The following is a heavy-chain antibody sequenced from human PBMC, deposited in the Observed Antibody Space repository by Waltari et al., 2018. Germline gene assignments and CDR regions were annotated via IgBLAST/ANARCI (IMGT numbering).Heavy chain of an antibody. V-gene: IGHV3-23*01. D-gene: IGHD2-2*01. CDR2: ISERADST. CDR1: GFSINAYA. Sequence: EVQLLESGGGLSQPGGSLRLSCAASGFSINAYAMSWVRQAAGKGLEWVSSISERADSTYYADSVKGRVTTSRDNSKNTVYLQMSNVRSEDTAVYYCAKEGVGYCTRTSCCIGFDLWGQGTLVTVSS. J-gene: IGHJ4*02. CDR3: AKEGVGYCTRTSCCIGFDL.